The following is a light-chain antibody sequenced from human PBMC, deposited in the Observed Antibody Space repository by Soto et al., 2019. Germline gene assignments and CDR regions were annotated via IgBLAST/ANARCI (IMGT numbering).Light chain of an antibody. CDR2: GNS. CDR3: QSYDSSLSGWL. Sequence: QPVLTQPPSVSGAPGQRVTISCTESSSNIGAGYDVHWYQQLPGTAPKLLIYGNSNRPSGVPDRFSGSKSGTSASLAITGLQAEDEADYYCQSYDSSLSGWLFGGGTKLTVL. V-gene: IGLV1-40*01. J-gene: IGLJ3*02. CDR1: SSNIGAGYD.